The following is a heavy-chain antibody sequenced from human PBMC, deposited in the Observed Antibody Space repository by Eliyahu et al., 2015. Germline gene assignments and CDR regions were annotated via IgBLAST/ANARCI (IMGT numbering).Heavy chain of an antibody. J-gene: IGHJ6*02. CDR2: IYSGGST. CDR1: GFTVXXNY. Sequence: EVQLVESGGGLVQPGGSLRLSCAASGFTVXXNYMXWVRQAPGKGLEWVSVIYSGGSTYYADSVKGRFTISRDNSKNTLYLQMNSLRAEDTAVYYCAREARNWNYSPGMDVWGQGTTVTVSS. D-gene: IGHD1-7*01. V-gene: IGHV3-66*01. CDR3: AREARNWNYSPGMDV.